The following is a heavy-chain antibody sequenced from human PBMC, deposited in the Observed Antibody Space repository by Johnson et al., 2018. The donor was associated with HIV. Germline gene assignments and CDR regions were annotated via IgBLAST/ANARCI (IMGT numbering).Heavy chain of an antibody. D-gene: IGHD4-17*01. CDR1: GFTFNDYY. CDR2: ISTSGATI. J-gene: IGHJ3*02. CDR3: ARDSTPWGGDYVDYTFDI. V-gene: IGHV3-11*04. Sequence: QVQLVESGGGVVKPGGSLRLSCAASGFTFNDYYMSWIRQAPGKGLEWLSYISTSGATIYYADSVKGRFTISRDNAKKSLYLQMNSLRSEETALYYCARDSTPWGGDYVDYTFDIWGQGTMVTVSS.